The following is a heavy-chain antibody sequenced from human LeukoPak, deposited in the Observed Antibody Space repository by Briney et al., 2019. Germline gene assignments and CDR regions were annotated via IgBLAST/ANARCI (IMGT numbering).Heavy chain of an antibody. CDR2: IALRGRT. Sequence: SQTLTLTCGVSGGSITTTNFWSWVRQPPGGGLEWIGEIALRGRTQYNPSLKSPVNISIDESKHPLYLSPASVTAADTSVYYCSRESGPYCPFGHWGEGTLVAVTS. CDR3: SRESGPYCPFGH. V-gene: IGHV4-4*02. CDR1: GGSITTTNF. D-gene: IGHD1-26*01. J-gene: IGHJ5*02.